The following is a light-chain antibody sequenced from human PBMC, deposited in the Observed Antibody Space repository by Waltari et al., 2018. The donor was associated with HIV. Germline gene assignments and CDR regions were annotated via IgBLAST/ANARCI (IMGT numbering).Light chain of an antibody. CDR2: RDT. CDR3: QSTDSSGVYWV. V-gene: IGLV3-25*03. J-gene: IGLJ3*02. Sequence: CSGDALPKRYAYWYQQRPGQAPVLLIFRDTERPSGIPERFSSSSSGTTVTLTIRAVQAEDEADYYCQSTDSSGVYWVFGGGTTLTVL. CDR1: ALPKRY.